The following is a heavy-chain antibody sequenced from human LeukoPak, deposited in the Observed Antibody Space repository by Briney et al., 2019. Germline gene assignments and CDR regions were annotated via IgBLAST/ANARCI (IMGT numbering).Heavy chain of an antibody. CDR1: GFTFSNYW. CDR3: ARDKVTY. V-gene: IGHV3-7*01. J-gene: IGHJ4*02. Sequence: PGGSLRLSCAASGFTFSNYWMSWVRQVPGKGLEWVAHINKDGSEKYYVDSVKGRSIISRDNAKNSLYLQMNSLKVEDTAVYYCARDKVTYWGPGTLVTVSS. CDR2: INKDGSEK.